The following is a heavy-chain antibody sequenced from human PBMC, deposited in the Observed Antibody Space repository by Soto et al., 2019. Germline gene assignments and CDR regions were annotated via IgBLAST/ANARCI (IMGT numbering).Heavy chain of an antibody. CDR2: ISAYNGNT. CDR3: ARDLPPVDY. J-gene: IGHJ4*02. Sequence: QIQLVQSGAEVKKPGASVKVSCKASGYTFSSYHITWVRQAPGQGLEWMGWISAYNGNTNYAQNLQGRVTMTTDPSTSTAYMELMSLRSDDTAVYYGARDLPPVDYWGQGTLVTVSS. CDR1: GYTFSSYH. V-gene: IGHV1-18*01.